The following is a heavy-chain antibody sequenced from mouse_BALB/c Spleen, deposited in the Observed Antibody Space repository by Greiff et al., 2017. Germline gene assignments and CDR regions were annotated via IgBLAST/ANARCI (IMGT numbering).Heavy chain of an antibody. Sequence: VQLQQSGAELMKPGASVKISCKATGYTFSSYWIEWVKQRPGHGLEWIGEILPGSGSTNYNEKFKGKATFTADTSSNTAYMQLSSLTSEDSAVYYCARYGSSYVGAMDYWGQGTSVTVSS. D-gene: IGHD1-1*01. V-gene: IGHV1-9*01. CDR1: GYTFSSYW. CDR2: ILPGSGST. J-gene: IGHJ4*01. CDR3: ARYGSSYVGAMDY.